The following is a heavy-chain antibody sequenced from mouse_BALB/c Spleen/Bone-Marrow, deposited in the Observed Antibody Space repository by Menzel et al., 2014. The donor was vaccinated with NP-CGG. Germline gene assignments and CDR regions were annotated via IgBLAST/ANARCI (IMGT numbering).Heavy chain of an antibody. CDR3: ARWGKLGRGYFDV. CDR2: IDPANGNT. V-gene: IGHV14-3*02. CDR1: GSNIKDTY. D-gene: IGHD4-1*01. J-gene: IGHJ1*01. Sequence: VQLKESGAELVKPGASVKLSCTASGSNIKDTYMHWVKQRPEQGLEWIGRIDPANGNTKYDPKFQGKATITADTSSNTAYLQLSSLTSEDTAVYYCARWGKLGRGYFDVWGAGTTVTVSS.